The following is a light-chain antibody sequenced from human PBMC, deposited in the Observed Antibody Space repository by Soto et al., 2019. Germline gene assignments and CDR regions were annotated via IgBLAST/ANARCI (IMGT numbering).Light chain of an antibody. CDR1: QNIYTY. Sequence: DIQLTQSPPSLSASVGDRVTINCRASQNIYTYVNRYQVKPGKAPKLLIFASSTLQSGVPSRFSGSGSGADFSLTISSLQPEDLATYYCQQSYSNIFSFGGGTRVEL. V-gene: IGKV1-39*01. CDR3: QQSYSNIFS. CDR2: ASS. J-gene: IGKJ4*01.